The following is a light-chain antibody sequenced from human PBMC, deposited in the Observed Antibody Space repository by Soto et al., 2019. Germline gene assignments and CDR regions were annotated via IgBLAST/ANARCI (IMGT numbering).Light chain of an antibody. Sequence: QSALTQPRSVSGSPGQSVTISCTGTSSDVGGYDFVSWYQQYPGKVPKLIIYDVSQRPSGVPDRFSASKSDNTASLTISGLQAEDEADYYCGSYAGSYTIFGGGTKLTVL. CDR3: GSYAGSYTI. CDR1: SSDVGGYDF. J-gene: IGLJ2*01. CDR2: DVS. V-gene: IGLV2-11*01.